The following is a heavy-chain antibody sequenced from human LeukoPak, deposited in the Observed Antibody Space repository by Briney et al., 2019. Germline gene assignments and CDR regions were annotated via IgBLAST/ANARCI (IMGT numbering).Heavy chain of an antibody. V-gene: IGHV3-23*01. CDR2: ISGSGGST. D-gene: IGHD3-3*01. Sequence: LPGGSLRLSCAASGFSFSSYAMSWVRQAPGKGLECVSVISGSGGSTYYADSVKGRFTISRDNSKNTVYLQMNSLRAEDTAVYYCAKADDFWSGYFDYWGQGTLVTVSS. CDR3: AKADDFWSGYFDY. J-gene: IGHJ4*02. CDR1: GFSFSSYA.